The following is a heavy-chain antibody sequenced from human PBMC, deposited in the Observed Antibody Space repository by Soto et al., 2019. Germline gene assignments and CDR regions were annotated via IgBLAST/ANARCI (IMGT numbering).Heavy chain of an antibody. V-gene: IGHV4-59*01. J-gene: IGHJ4*02. CDR3: ARSDYYDSSGYGY. CDR2: IYYSGST. CDR1: GGSIYSYY. D-gene: IGHD3-22*01. Sequence: SETLSLSCTVSGGSIYSYYWSWIRQPPGKGLEWIGYIYYSGSTNYHPSLKSRVTISVDTSKNQFSLKLSSVTAADTAVYYCARSDYYDSSGYGYWGQGTLVTVSS.